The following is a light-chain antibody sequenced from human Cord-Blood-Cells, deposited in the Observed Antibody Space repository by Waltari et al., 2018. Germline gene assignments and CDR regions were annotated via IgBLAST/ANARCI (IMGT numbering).Light chain of an antibody. CDR3: MQALQTPLT. J-gene: IGKJ4*01. Sequence: DIVMTQSPLSLPVTPGEPASISCRSSQSLLHSNGYNYLDWYLQKPGQSPQLLIYLGSNRASGVPDRFSGSGSGTDFTLKISRVEAEDVGVYYCMQALQTPLTFGGGXXVEIX. CDR2: LGS. CDR1: QSLLHSNGYNY. V-gene: IGKV2-28*01.